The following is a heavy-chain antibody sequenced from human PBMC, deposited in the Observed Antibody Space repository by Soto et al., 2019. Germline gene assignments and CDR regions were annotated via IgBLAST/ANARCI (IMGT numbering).Heavy chain of an antibody. CDR3: AKDYRHYGMAV. CDR2: INSDGSST. D-gene: IGHD1-26*01. V-gene: IGHV3-74*01. Sequence: GSLRLSCAASGFTFSSYWMRWVRQAPGKGLVWVSRINSDGSSTSYADSVKGRFTISRDNAKNTLYLQMNSLRAEDTAVYYCAKDYRHYGMAVWGQGSTVTVS. J-gene: IGHJ6*02. CDR1: GFTFSSYW.